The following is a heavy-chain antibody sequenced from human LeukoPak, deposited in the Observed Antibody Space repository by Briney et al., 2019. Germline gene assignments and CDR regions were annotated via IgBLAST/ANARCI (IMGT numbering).Heavy chain of an antibody. CDR1: GYSFTSYW. V-gene: IGHV5-51*01. CDR3: ARLAGRYDYGDD. CDR2: IDPGDYDT. D-gene: IGHD3-16*01. Sequence: GASLKFSCKGFGYSFTSYWFGWVRQMPGKGLEWMGIIDPGDYDTRYSPSFPGQVTISADKFISTACLQWSSLKASDTAMYYCARLAGRYDYGDDWGQGILVTVSS. J-gene: IGHJ4*02.